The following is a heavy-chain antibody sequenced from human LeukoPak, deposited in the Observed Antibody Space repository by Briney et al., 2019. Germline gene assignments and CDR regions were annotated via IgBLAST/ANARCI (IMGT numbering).Heavy chain of an antibody. Sequence: SETLSLTCTVSGGSISSGGYYWSWIRQHPGKGLEWIGYIYYSGSTYYNPSLKSRVTISVDTSKNQFSLKLSSVTAADTAVYYCARHYDNSGYGFFQHWGQGTLVTASS. J-gene: IGHJ1*01. CDR3: ARHYDNSGYGFFQH. V-gene: IGHV4-31*03. CDR1: GGSISSGGYY. CDR2: IYYSGST. D-gene: IGHD3-22*01.